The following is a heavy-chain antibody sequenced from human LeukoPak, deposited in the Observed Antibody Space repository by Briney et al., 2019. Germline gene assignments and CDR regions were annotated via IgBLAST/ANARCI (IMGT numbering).Heavy chain of an antibody. CDR3: ARRDGYPASYYYGMDV. D-gene: IGHD5-24*01. CDR1: GGSISSGGYS. J-gene: IGHJ6*02. CDR2: IYHSGST. Sequence: PSETLSLTCAVSGGSISSGGYSWSWIRQPPGKGLEWIGYIYHSGSTYYNPSLKSRVTISVDRSKNQFSLKLSSVTAADTAVYYCARRDGYPASYYYGMDVWGQGTTVTVSS. V-gene: IGHV4-30-2*01.